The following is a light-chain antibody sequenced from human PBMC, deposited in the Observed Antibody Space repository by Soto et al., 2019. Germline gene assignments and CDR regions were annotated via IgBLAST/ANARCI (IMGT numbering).Light chain of an antibody. V-gene: IGKV1-8*01. CDR2: AAS. CDR3: QQYGNWSPWT. Sequence: AIRMTQSPSSFSASTGDRVTITCRASQGISSYLAWYQQKPGKAPKLLIYAASTLQSGVPSRFSGSGSGTDVTLTISRVQSEDFAVYYCQQYGNWSPWTFGPGTKVDIK. J-gene: IGKJ1*01. CDR1: QGISSY.